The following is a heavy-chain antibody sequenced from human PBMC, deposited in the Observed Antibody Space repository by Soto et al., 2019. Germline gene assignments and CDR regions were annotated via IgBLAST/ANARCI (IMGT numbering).Heavy chain of an antibody. CDR1: GYSISSSNW. V-gene: IGHV4-28*01. J-gene: IGHJ4*02. Sequence: QVQLQESGPGLVKPSDTLSLTCAVSGYSISSSNWWGWIRQPPGKGLEWIGYIYYSGSTYYNPSLKSRVTMSVDSSKSQVSLKLSSVTAVDTAVYYCARSAVAITSVGYFDYRGQGTLVTVSS. CDR2: IYYSGST. CDR3: ARSAVAITSVGYFDY. D-gene: IGHD3-22*01.